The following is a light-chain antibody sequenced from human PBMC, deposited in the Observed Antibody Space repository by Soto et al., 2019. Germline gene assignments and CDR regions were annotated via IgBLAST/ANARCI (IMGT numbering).Light chain of an antibody. V-gene: IGKV3D-20*02. J-gene: IGKJ5*01. CDR1: QSVSSSH. CDR3: QQRHMWPIT. Sequence: EIVFTQSPAPLSLSPGERATLSRRASQSVSSSHLAWYQHKPGQAPRLLIYAASSRATGSPDRFSGGGSGTDFTLTISSLEPEDSAVYYCQQRHMWPITFGQGTRLEI. CDR2: AAS.